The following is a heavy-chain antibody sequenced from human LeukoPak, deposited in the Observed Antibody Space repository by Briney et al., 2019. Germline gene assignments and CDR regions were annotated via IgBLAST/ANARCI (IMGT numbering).Heavy chain of an antibody. CDR1: GGTFSSYA. D-gene: IGHD3-22*01. V-gene: IGHV1-69*05. CDR2: IIPIFGTA. CDR3: AARFVGYYDSSGSLY. Sequence: AASVKVSCKASGGTFSSYAISWVRQAPGQGLEWMGGIIPIFGTANYAQKFQGRVTITTDESTSTAYMELSSLRSEDTAVYYCAARFVGYYDSSGSLYWGQGTLVTVSS. J-gene: IGHJ4*02.